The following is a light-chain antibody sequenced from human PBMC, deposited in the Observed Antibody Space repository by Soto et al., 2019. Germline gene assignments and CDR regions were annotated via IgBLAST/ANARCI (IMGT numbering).Light chain of an antibody. Sequence: QSALTQPRSVSGSPGQSVTISCTGTSSDVGGYNYVSWYQQHPGKAPKLMIYDVSKRPSGVPDRFSGSKSGNTASLTISGLQAEDKADYYCCSYAGSYVFGTGTKLTVL. CDR1: SSDVGGYNY. V-gene: IGLV2-11*01. J-gene: IGLJ1*01. CDR2: DVS. CDR3: CSYAGSYV.